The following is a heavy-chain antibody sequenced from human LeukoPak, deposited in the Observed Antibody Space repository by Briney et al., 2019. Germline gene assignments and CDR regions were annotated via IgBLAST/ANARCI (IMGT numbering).Heavy chain of an antibody. CDR1: GGTFSSYA. Sequence: SVKVSCKASGGTFSSYAISWVRQATGQGLDWMGRIIPILGIANYAQKFQGRVTITADKSTSTAYMELSSLRSEDTAVYYCARDTVTTGIDYWGQGTLVTVSS. D-gene: IGHD4-17*01. V-gene: IGHV1-69*04. CDR3: ARDTVTTGIDY. CDR2: IIPILGIA. J-gene: IGHJ4*02.